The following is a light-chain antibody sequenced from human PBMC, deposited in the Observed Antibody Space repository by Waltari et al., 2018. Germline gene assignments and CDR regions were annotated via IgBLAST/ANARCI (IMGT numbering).Light chain of an antibody. CDR1: TLPKEY. V-gene: IGLV3-25*03. Sequence: SYWLTQAPSVSVSPGQTARITCSGDTLPKEYAYWYQQKPGQAPVLVIYKDSERPSGIPERFSGSRAGTTVALTINGVQAEDEAEYYCQSSDSSGSYVLFGGGTKLTVL. CDR3: QSSDSSGSYVL. J-gene: IGLJ3*02. CDR2: KDS.